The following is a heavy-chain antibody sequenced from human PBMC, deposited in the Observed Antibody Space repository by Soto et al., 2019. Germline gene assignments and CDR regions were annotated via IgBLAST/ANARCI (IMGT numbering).Heavy chain of an antibody. V-gene: IGHV3-33*01. CDR2: IWYDGSNK. D-gene: IGHD1-1*01. Sequence: QVQLVESGGGVVQPGRSLRLSCAASGFTFSSYGMHWVRQAPGKGLEWVAVIWYDGSNKYYADSVKGRFTISRDNSKNTLYMQMNSVRAEDTAVYYWARAGGGTDYWGQGTLVTVSS. J-gene: IGHJ4*02. CDR1: GFTFSSYG. CDR3: ARAGGGTDY.